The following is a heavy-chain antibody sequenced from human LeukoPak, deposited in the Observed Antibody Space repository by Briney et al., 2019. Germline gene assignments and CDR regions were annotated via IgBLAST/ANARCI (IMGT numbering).Heavy chain of an antibody. CDR2: IIPIFGTA. CDR1: GGTFSNYA. CDR3: ARDLGDSSGYGAFDI. J-gene: IGHJ3*02. Sequence: ASVKVSCKASGGTFSNYAISWVRQAPGQGLEWMGGIIPIFGTANYAQKFQGRVTITADESTSTAYMELSSLRSEDTAVYYCARDLGDSSGYGAFDIWGQGTMVTVSS. V-gene: IGHV1-69*13. D-gene: IGHD3-22*01.